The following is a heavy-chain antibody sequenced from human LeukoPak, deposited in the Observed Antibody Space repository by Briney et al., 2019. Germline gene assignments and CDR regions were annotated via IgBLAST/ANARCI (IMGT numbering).Heavy chain of an antibody. J-gene: IGHJ4*02. V-gene: IGHV4-4*07. Sequence: SETLSLTCTVSGGSISSYYWSWIRQPAGKGLEWIGRIYTSGSTNYIPSLKSRVTMSVDTSKNQFSLKLSSVTAADTAVYYCARGAVNYYDSSGYDYRGQGTLVTVSS. CDR1: GGSISSYY. CDR2: IYTSGST. CDR3: ARGAVNYYDSSGYDY. D-gene: IGHD3-22*01.